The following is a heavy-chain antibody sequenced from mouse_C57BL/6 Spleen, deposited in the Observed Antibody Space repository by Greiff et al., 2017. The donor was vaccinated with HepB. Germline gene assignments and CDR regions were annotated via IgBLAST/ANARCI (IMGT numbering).Heavy chain of an antibody. CDR1: GFNIKDDY. J-gene: IGHJ2*01. V-gene: IGHV14-4*01. CDR3: TLLLRVY. D-gene: IGHD1-1*01. CDR2: IDPENGDT. Sequence: EVQLQQSGAELVRPGASVKLSCTASGFNIKDDYMHWVKQRPEQGLEWIGWIDPENGDTEYDSKFQGKATITADTSSNTADLQLSSLTSEDTAVYYCTLLLRVYWGQGTTLTVSS.